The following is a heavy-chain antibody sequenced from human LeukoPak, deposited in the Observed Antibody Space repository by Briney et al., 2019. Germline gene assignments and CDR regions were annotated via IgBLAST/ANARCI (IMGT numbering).Heavy chain of an antibody. Sequence: PGGSLRLSCAASGFTFSSYAMSWVRQAPGKGLEWVSAISGSGGSTYYADSVKGRFTISRDNSKNTLYLQMNSLRAEDTAVYYCARDPDDSITMIVVVPYGMDVWGQGTTVTVSS. J-gene: IGHJ6*02. CDR1: GFTFSSYA. D-gene: IGHD3-22*01. CDR3: ARDPDDSITMIVVVPYGMDV. V-gene: IGHV3-23*01. CDR2: ISGSGGST.